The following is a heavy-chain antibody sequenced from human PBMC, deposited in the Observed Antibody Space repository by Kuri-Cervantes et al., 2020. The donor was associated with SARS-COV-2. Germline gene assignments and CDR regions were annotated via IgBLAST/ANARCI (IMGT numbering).Heavy chain of an antibody. V-gene: IGHV3-23*01. CDR1: GFTFSSYA. Sequence: GGSLRLSCAASGFTFSSYAMSWVRQAPGKGLEWVSVISASGASTYYAGSVKGRFTISRDNSKNTLYLQMNSLRAEDTAVYYCAKVGTSIAVSGRFDYWGQGTLVTVSS. CDR3: AKVGTSIAVSGRFDY. D-gene: IGHD6-19*01. CDR2: ISASGAST. J-gene: IGHJ4*02.